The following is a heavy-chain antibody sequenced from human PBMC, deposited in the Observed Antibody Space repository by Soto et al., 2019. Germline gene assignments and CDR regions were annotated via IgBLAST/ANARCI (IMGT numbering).Heavy chain of an antibody. CDR3: AKDMSIVATPYYFDY. V-gene: IGHV3-9*01. CDR2: ISWNSGSI. CDR1: GFTFDDYA. Sequence: GGSLRLSCAASGFTFDDYAMHWARQAPGKGLEWVSGISWNSGSIGYADSVKGRFTISRDNAKNSLYLQMNSLRAEDTALYYCAKDMSIVATPYYFDYWGQGTLVTVSS. J-gene: IGHJ4*02. D-gene: IGHD5-12*01.